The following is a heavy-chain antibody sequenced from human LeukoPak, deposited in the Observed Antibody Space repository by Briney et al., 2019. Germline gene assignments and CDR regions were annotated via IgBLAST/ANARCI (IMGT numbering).Heavy chain of an antibody. CDR2: IYHSGST. CDR3: ARASVIPPHPIDAFDI. CDR1: GGSISSGGYS. Sequence: SETLSLTCTVCGGSISSGGYSWSWIRQPPGKGLEWIGYIYHSGSTYYNPSLKSRVTISVDRSKNQFSLKLSSVTAADTAVYYCARASVIPPHPIDAFDIWGQGTMVTVSS. J-gene: IGHJ3*02. D-gene: IGHD2-2*02. V-gene: IGHV4-30-2*01.